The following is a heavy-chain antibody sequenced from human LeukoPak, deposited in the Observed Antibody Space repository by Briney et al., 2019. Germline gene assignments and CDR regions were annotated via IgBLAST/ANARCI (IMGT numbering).Heavy chain of an antibody. CDR3: AKGTFGELLYFDY. CDR2: IRYDGSNK. V-gene: IGHV3-30*02. D-gene: IGHD3-10*01. J-gene: IGHJ4*02. Sequence: GGSLRLSCAASGFTFSSYGMHWVRQAPGKGLEWVAFIRYDGSNKYYADSVKGRFTISRDNSKNTLYLQMNSLRAGDTAVYYCAKGTFGELLYFDYWGQGTLVTVSS. CDR1: GFTFSSYG.